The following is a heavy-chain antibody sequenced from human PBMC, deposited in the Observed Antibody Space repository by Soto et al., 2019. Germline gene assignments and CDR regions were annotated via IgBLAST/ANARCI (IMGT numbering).Heavy chain of an antibody. V-gene: IGHV1-18*01. Sequence: GASVKVSCKASGYTFTIYGINWVRQAPGQGLEWMGWISPDNGNTNYAQKLQGRVTMTTDTSTSTAYMELRSLRSDDTAVYYCERALGYSGYAGMDVWGQGTTVTVSS. J-gene: IGHJ6*02. D-gene: IGHD5-12*01. CDR2: ISPDNGNT. CDR1: GYTFTIYG. CDR3: ERALGYSGYAGMDV.